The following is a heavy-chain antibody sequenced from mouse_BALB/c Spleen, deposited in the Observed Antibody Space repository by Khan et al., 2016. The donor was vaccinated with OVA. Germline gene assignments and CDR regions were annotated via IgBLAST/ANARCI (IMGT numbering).Heavy chain of an antibody. D-gene: IGHD1-1*01. V-gene: IGHV1-20*01. CDR2: INPHIGET. Sequence: VQLQQSGPELVKPGASVKISCKASGYSFTGYFMNWVMQSHGKGLEWIGRINPHIGETFYKHKFKGKATLSVEESSSTAHMELRSLTSEDSAVYYCTRIYRSDFDYWGQGTTLTVSS. CDR3: TRIYRSDFDY. CDR1: GYSFTGYF. J-gene: IGHJ2*01.